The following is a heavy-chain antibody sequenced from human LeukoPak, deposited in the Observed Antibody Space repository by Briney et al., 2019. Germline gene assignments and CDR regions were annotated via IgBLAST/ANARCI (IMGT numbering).Heavy chain of an antibody. CDR3: ARVSGSYYYFDY. V-gene: IGHV3-53*01. CDR2: IYSGGST. D-gene: IGHD1-26*01. CDR1: GFTVSSNY. J-gene: IGHJ4*02. Sequence: PGGSLRLSCAASGFTVSSNYMSWVRQAPGRGLEWVSVIYSGGSTYYADSVKGRFTISRDNSKNTLYLQMNSLRAEDTAVYYCARVSGSYYYFDYWGQGTLVTVSS.